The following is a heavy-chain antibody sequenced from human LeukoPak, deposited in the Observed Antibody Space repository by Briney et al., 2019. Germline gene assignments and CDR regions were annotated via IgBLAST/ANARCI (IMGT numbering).Heavy chain of an antibody. D-gene: IGHD2-2*01. J-gene: IGHJ6*03. CDR2: ISSSGTYI. CDR1: GFTFSDYG. CDR3: ARGQEYCSSTRCSPGYYMDV. Sequence: GGSLRLSCAASGFTFSDYGMNWVRVAPGKGPEWVSRISSSGTYIDYRDSVKGRFTISRDNSRSALYLQVDSLRAEDTAVYYCARGQEYCSSTRCSPGYYMDVWGTGTTVTV. V-gene: IGHV3-21*06.